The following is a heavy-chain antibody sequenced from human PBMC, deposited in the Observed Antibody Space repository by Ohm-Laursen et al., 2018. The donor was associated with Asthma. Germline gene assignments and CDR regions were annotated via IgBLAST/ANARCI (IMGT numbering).Heavy chain of an antibody. J-gene: IGHJ4*02. CDR2: IYYSGIT. D-gene: IGHD3-9*01. V-gene: IGHV4-31*03. CDR3: ARYYDILTGYYFDY. Sequence: TLSLTCTVSGDSISSGNNYWSWIRQHPGKGLEWIGYIYYSGITYSNPSLRSRVTISVDTSKNQFSLNLSSVTAADTAVYYCARYYDILTGYYFDYWGQGTLVTVSS. CDR1: GDSISSGNNY.